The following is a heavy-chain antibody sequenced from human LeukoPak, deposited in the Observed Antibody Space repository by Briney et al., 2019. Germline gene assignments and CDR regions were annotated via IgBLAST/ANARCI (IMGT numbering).Heavy chain of an antibody. J-gene: IGHJ4*02. CDR3: ARDHDWGVDY. D-gene: IGHD7-27*01. CDR2: INGKRGDT. CDR1: GFTFTDHY. Sequence: ASVTVSCKASGFTFTDHYMHWVRQAPGQGLEWMGWINGKRGDTNYAQNFQDRVTMTRDTSTSTVYTELSRLTVDDTAVYYCARDHDWGVDYWGQGTLVTVSS. V-gene: IGHV1-2*02.